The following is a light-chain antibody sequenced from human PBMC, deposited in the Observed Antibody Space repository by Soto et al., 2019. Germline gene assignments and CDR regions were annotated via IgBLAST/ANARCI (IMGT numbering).Light chain of an antibody. CDR1: QSISSY. Sequence: DIQMTQSPSSLSASVGDRVTITCRASQSISSYLNWYQQKPGKAPKLLIYAASSLQSGVPSRFSGSGSGTDYTLTISRLHPEDFAPYYCPQGYSTQITFGQGTRLEIK. CDR3: PQGYSTQIT. J-gene: IGKJ5*01. V-gene: IGKV1-39*01. CDR2: AAS.